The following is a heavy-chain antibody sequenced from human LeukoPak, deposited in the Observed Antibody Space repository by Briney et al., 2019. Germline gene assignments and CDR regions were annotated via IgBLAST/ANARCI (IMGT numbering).Heavy chain of an antibody. CDR3: AKAGLAGYRSGGNCYSQLDY. J-gene: IGHJ4*02. Sequence: GGSLTLSCAASGFTFSSYAMSWVRQAPGKGLEWFSAISGSGGSTYYADSVKGRFTISRDNSKNTLYLQMNSLRAEDTAVYYCAKAGLAGYRSGGNCYSQLDYWGQGTLVTVSS. CDR2: ISGSGGST. D-gene: IGHD2-15*01. V-gene: IGHV3-23*01. CDR1: GFTFSSYA.